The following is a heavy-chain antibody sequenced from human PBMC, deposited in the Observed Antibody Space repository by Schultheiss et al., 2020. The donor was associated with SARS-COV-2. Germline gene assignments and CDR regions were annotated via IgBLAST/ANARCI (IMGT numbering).Heavy chain of an antibody. D-gene: IGHD5-12*01. CDR3: ARGRRGAWKSLRVPLPVAPFDS. Sequence: SETLSLTCTVSGGSISSGGYYWSWIRQPPGKGLEWIGEINHSGSTNYNPSLKSRVTISVDKSKNHFSLHLSSVTAADTAVYFCARGRRGAWKSLRVPLPVAPFDSWGQGILVTVSS. CDR2: INHSGST. J-gene: IGHJ4*02. V-gene: IGHV4-39*02. CDR1: GGSISSGGYY.